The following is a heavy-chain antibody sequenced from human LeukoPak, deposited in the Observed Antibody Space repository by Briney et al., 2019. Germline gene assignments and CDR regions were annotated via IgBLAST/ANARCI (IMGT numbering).Heavy chain of an antibody. J-gene: IGHJ4*02. CDR2: ISYDGSNK. Sequence: PGGSLRLSCAASGFTFSSYAMHWVRQAPGKGLEWVAVISYDGSNKYYAGSVKGRFTISRDNSKNTLYLQMNSLRAEDTAVYYCARACYDFWSGYTPFDYWGQGTLVTVSS. V-gene: IGHV3-30*01. CDR3: ARACYDFWSGYTPFDY. CDR1: GFTFSSYA. D-gene: IGHD3-3*01.